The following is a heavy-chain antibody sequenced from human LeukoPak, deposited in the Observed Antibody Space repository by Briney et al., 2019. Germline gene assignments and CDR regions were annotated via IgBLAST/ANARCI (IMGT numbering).Heavy chain of an antibody. V-gene: IGHV3-23*01. CDR2: ISGSGGST. CDR1: GFTFSSYA. J-gene: IGHJ4*02. CDR3: ARDFFPVVDSTWYEIGY. D-gene: IGHD2-21*01. Sequence: GGSLRLSCAASGFTFSSYAMSWVRQAPGKGLEWVSAISGSGGSTYYADSVKGRFTISRDNSRNTLYLQMDSLRSEDTAVYYCARDFFPVVDSTWYEIGYWGQGTLVTVSS.